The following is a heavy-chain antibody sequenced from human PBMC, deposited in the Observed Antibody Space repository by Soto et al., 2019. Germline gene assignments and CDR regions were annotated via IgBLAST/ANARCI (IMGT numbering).Heavy chain of an antibody. V-gene: IGHV3-7*03. CDR2: IKQDGSEK. D-gene: IGHD3-22*01. J-gene: IGHJ4*02. CDR1: GFTFSRYW. CDR3: ARGYFFDSSRYYADY. Sequence: PGGSLRLCCAASGFTFSRYWMYWVRQAPRKGLEWVATIKQDGSEKYHVDSVKGRFIISRDNAKNSLYLQMSSLGADDTAVYYCARGYFFDSSRYYADYWGQGALVTVSS.